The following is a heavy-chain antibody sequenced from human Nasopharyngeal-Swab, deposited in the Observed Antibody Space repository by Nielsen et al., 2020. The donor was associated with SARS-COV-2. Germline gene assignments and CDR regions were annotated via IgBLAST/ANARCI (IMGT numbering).Heavy chain of an antibody. J-gene: IGHJ1*01. D-gene: IGHD3-3*01. CDR3: AREPYDFWSGYYKGYFQH. Sequence: WVRQAPGQGLEWMGRINPNSGGTNYAQKFQGRVTMTRDTSISTAYTELSRLRSDDTAVYYCAREPYDFWSGYYKGYFQHWGQGTLVTVSS. V-gene: IGHV1-2*06. CDR2: INPNSGGT.